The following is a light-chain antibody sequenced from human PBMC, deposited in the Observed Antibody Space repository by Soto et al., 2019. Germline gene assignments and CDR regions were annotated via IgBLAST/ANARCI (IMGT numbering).Light chain of an antibody. CDR1: RSVNSDY. CDR2: GAS. V-gene: IGKV3-20*01. J-gene: IGKJ1*01. CDR3: QQFGSSPQT. Sequence: EIVLTQSPGTLSLSPGERATLSCRASRSVNSDYLAWYQQKPGQAPRLLIYGASSRATGIPDRFSGSGSGTAFTLTIGRLEPEDFAVYYCQQFGSSPQTFGQGTKVDIK.